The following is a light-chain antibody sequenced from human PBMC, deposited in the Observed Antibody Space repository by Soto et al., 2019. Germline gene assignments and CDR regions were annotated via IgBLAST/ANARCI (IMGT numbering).Light chain of an antibody. J-gene: IGLJ1*01. V-gene: IGLV2-14*01. CDR3: KTHAAGFSYV. CDR1: SSDVGGYNY. CDR2: DVS. Sequence: QSALTQPPSVSGSPGQSITISCTGTSSDVGGYNYVSWYQQHPGKAPKLMIYDVSSRPSGVSNRFSGSKSGNTASLTISGLQAVDEANYYCKTHAAGFSYVFETGTKVTAL.